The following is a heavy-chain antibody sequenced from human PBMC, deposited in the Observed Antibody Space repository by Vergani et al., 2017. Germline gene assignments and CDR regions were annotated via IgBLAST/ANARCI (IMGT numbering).Heavy chain of an antibody. V-gene: IGHV3-64D*06. CDR3: VSHCSGGSCYHYYYYYMDV. CDR2: ISSNGGST. D-gene: IGHD2-15*01. Sequence: EVQLVESGGGLVQPGGSLRLSCSASGFTFSSYAMHWVRQAPGKGLEYVSAISSNGGSTYYADSVKGRFTISRDNSKNTLYLQMSSLRAEDTAVYYCVSHCSGGSCYHYYYYYMDVWGKGTTVTVSS. J-gene: IGHJ6*03. CDR1: GFTFSSYA.